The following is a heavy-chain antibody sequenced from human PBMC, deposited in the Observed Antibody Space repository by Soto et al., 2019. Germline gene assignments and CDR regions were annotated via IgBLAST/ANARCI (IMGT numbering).Heavy chain of an antibody. CDR1: GFTFSSYA. V-gene: IGHV3-23*01. Sequence: GGSLRLSCAASGFTFSSYAMSWVRQAPGKGLEWVSAISGSGGSTYYADSVKGRFTISRDNSKNTLYLQMNSLRAEDTAVYYCAKAASLAKGYCSGGSCYWDSWENWFDPWGQGTLVTVSS. D-gene: IGHD2-15*01. CDR3: AKAASLAKGYCSGGSCYWDSWENWFDP. J-gene: IGHJ5*02. CDR2: ISGSGGST.